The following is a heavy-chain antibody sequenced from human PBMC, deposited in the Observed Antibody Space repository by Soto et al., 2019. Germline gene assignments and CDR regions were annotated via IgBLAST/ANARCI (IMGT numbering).Heavy chain of an antibody. J-gene: IGHJ4*02. CDR2: IKTKTSGGTT. Sequence: GGSLRLSCAASGFTFTNAWMSWVRQVPGEGLEWVGRIKTKTSGGTTDYAAAVRGRFTISRDDSTNTLYLQMNSLETEDTGVYYCTYITMIRGITGYWGQGTLVTSPQ. CDR1: GFTFTNAW. CDR3: TYITMIRGITGY. V-gene: IGHV3-15*01. D-gene: IGHD3-10*01.